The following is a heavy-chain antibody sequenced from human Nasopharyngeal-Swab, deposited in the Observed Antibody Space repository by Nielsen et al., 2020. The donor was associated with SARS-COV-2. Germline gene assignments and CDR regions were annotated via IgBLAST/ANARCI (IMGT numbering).Heavy chain of an antibody. Sequence: GGSLSLSCAASGFRFSDYYMSWIRQAPGKGLEWVSFISDSGSHSYYADSVKGRFTISKDNTKNSLSLQMNSLRPDDTAVYYCVTATDHAFDIWGQGTVVTVSS. CDR2: ISDSGSHS. CDR3: VTATDHAFDI. J-gene: IGHJ3*02. V-gene: IGHV3-11*01. CDR1: GFRFSDYY.